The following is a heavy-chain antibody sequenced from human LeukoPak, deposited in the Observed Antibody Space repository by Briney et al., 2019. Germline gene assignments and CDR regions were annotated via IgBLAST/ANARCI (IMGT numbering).Heavy chain of an antibody. D-gene: IGHD2-15*01. V-gene: IGHV1-69*13. J-gene: IGHJ4*02. Sequence: SVKVSCKASGGTFSSYAISWVRQAPGQGLEWMGGIILIFGTANYAQKFQGRVTITADESTSTAYMELSSLRSEDTAVYYCASSPPYCSGGSCYLFDYWGRGTLVTVSS. CDR1: GGTFSSYA. CDR3: ASSPPYCSGGSCYLFDY. CDR2: IILIFGTA.